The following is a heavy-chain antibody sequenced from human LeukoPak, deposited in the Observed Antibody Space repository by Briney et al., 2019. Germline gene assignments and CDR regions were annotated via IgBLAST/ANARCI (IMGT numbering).Heavy chain of an antibody. CDR3: ATREMATKYYFDY. D-gene: IGHD5-24*01. V-gene: IGHV4-59*08. J-gene: IGHJ4*02. CDR2: IYYSGST. Sequence: PSETLSLTCTVSGGSISSYYWSWIRQPPGKGLEWIGYIYYSGSTNYNPSLKSRVTISVDTSKNQFSLKLNSVTAADTAVYYCATREMATKYYFDYWGQGTLVTVSS. CDR1: GGSISSYY.